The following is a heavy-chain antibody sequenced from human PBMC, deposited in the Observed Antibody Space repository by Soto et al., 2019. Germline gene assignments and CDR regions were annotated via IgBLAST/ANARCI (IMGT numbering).Heavy chain of an antibody. CDR2: IKQDGSEK. J-gene: IGHJ4*02. CDR3: AREAPFWSGYLDY. V-gene: IGHV3-7*01. D-gene: IGHD3-3*01. CDR1: GFTFSSYW. Sequence: GGSVRLSCAASGFTFSSYWMSWVRQAPGKGLEWVANIKQDGSEKYYVDSVKGRFTISRDNAKNSLYLQMNSLRAEDTAVYYCAREAPFWSGYLDYWGQGTQVTVSS.